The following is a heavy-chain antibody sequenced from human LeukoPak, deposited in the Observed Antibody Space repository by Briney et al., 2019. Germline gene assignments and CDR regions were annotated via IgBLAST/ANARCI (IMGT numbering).Heavy chain of an antibody. Sequence: SETLSLTCAVSGGSISSYYWSWIRQPAGKAPEWIGRIYSSGIINYNPSLKSRVTMSLDNSKNQLSLKLSYVTAADTAVYYCARDTGKSGYPDYWGQGTLVTVSS. CDR3: ARDTGKSGYPDY. D-gene: IGHD3-3*01. J-gene: IGHJ4*02. CDR2: IYSSGII. V-gene: IGHV4-4*07. CDR1: GGSISSYY.